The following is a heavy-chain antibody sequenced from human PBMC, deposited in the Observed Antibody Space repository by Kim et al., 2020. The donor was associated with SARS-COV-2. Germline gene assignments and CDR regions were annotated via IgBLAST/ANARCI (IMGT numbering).Heavy chain of an antibody. CDR3: ARDMGGWTGLDY. V-gene: IGHV1-18*01. D-gene: IGHD6-19*01. CDR1: GYTFTSYG. J-gene: IGHJ4*02. CDR2: ISTYSVNS. Sequence: ASVKVSCKASGYTFTSYGISWVRQAPGQGLEGMGWISTYSVNSYYAQTFQGRLTMTRDTSTSTTYLDLRSLRSDDTAVYYCARDMGGWTGLDYWGQGTLVTVSS.